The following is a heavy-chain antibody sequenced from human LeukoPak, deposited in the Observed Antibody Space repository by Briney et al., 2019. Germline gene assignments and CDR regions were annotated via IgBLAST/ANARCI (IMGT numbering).Heavy chain of an antibody. CDR1: GFTFSSYG. J-gene: IGHJ6*03. CDR3: AKGDYYGSGSYYMDV. V-gene: IGHV3-23*01. Sequence: GGSLRLSCAASGFTFSSYGMRWVRQAPGKGLEWVSAISGSGGSTYYADSVKGRFTISRDNSKNTLYLQMNSLRAEDTAVYYCAKGDYYGSGSYYMDVWGKGTTVTISS. CDR2: ISGSGGST. D-gene: IGHD3-10*01.